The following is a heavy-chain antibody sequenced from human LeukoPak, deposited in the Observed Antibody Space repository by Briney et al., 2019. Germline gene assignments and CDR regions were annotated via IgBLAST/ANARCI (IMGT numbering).Heavy chain of an antibody. V-gene: IGHV3-7*03. D-gene: IGHD3-22*01. CDR3: ARDRTHYYDSSGYYSRWEY. CDR1: GFTFTTYW. CDR2: IKQDGTEK. J-gene: IGHJ4*02. Sequence: PGGSLRLSCGASGFTFTTYWMSWVRQAPGKGLEWVANIKQDGTEKYYVDSVKGRFTISRDYARNSLYLQLNSLRSEDTAMYYCARDRTHYYDSSGYYSRWEYWGQGTLVTVSS.